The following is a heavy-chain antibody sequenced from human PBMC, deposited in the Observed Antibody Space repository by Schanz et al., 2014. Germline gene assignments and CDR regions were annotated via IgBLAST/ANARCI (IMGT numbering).Heavy chain of an antibody. CDR3: ARDGYSVVVISPTESFDI. D-gene: IGHD2-21*01. CDR1: GFTFSSYA. CDR2: ISGSGGST. Sequence: EVHLLESGGGLVPPGGSLRLSCAASGFTFSSYAMSWVRQAPGKGLEWVSAISGSGGSTYYADSVKSRFTISRDNSRNTLYLQMNSLRAEDTAVYYCARDGYSVVVISPTESFDIWGQGTMVTVSP. J-gene: IGHJ3*02. V-gene: IGHV3-23*01.